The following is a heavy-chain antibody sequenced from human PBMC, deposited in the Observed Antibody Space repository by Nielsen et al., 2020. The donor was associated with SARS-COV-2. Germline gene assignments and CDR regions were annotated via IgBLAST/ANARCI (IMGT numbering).Heavy chain of an antibody. CDR1: GYIFTNYG. V-gene: IGHV1-2*06. CDR2: INPISGVT. J-gene: IGHJ5*02. CDR3: ARDGFNETAVVPAPMGFFGT. Sequence: ASVKVSCKASGYIFTNYGISWVRQAPGQGLEWMGRINPISGVTNYAQKFQGRVTMTRDTSISTAYMELSRLRAEDTAAYYCARDGFNETAVVPAPMGFFGTWGQGSLVTVST. D-gene: IGHD2-2*01.